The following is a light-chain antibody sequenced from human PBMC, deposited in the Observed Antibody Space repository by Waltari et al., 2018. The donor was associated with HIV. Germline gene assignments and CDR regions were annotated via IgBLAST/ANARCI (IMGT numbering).Light chain of an antibody. J-gene: IGLJ1*01. V-gene: IGLV2-23*02. CDR3: CSCVGWSTCLYV. CDR1: SSDAGRFKI. Sequence: QSALTPPSSVSWSPGQSIPHSCPGTSSDAGRFKIVPWFQQQPGKAPKLMIYEVSKRPSGVANRFSVSKSGNTASLTISVLQAEDEAEYYCCSCVGWSTCLYVFGTGTKVTVL. CDR2: EVS.